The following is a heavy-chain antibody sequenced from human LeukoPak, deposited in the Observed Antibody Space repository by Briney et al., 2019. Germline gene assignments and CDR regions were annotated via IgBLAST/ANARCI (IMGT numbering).Heavy chain of an antibody. CDR1: GFTFSSYG. V-gene: IGHV3-30*18. J-gene: IGHJ4*02. Sequence: GGSLRLSCAASGFTFSSYGMHWVRQAPGKGLEWVAVISYDGSNKYYADSVKGRFTISRDNSKNTLYLQMNSLRAEDTAVYYCANLGTGTTTWDWGQGTLVTVSS. D-gene: IGHD1-7*01. CDR3: ANLGTGTTTWD. CDR2: ISYDGSNK.